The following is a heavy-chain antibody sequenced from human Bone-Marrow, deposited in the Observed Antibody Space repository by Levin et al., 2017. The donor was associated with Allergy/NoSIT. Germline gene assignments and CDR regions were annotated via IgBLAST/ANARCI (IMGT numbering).Heavy chain of an antibody. J-gene: IGHJ5*02. CDR1: GGTFSSYA. CDR2: IIPIFGTA. Sequence: KISCKASGGTFSSYAISWVRQAPGQGLEWMGGIIPIFGTANYAQKFQGRVTITADESTSTAYMELSSLRSEDTAVYYCARGGMNGIQLWFDWFDPWGQGTLVTVSS. CDR3: ARGGMNGIQLWFDWFDP. V-gene: IGHV1-69*01. D-gene: IGHD5-18*01.